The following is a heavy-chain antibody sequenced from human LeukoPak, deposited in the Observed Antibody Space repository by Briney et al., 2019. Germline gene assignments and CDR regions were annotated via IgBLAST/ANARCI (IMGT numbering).Heavy chain of an antibody. Sequence: GGSLRLSCAASGFTFSSYAMHWVRQAPGKGLEWVAVISYDGSNKYYADSVKGRFTISRDNAKNSLYLQMNSLRAEDTALYYCAKGVGAQEYYYYYYMDAWGKGTTVTISS. CDR1: GFTFSSYA. CDR3: AKGVGAQEYYYYYYMDA. D-gene: IGHD1-26*01. CDR2: ISYDGSNK. V-gene: IGHV3-30*04. J-gene: IGHJ6*03.